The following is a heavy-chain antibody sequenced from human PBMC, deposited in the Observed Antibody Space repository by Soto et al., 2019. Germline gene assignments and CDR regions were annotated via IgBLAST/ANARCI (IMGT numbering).Heavy chain of an antibody. CDR2: ISYDGSNK. Sequence: QVQLVESGGGVVQPGRSLRLSCAASGFTFSSYAMHWVRQAPGKGLEWVAVISYDGSNKYYADSVKGRFTISRDNSKNTLYLQMNSLRAEDTAVYYCARFPNLSYCISTSCYEDYWGQGTLVTVSS. V-gene: IGHV3-30-3*01. J-gene: IGHJ4*02. CDR1: GFTFSSYA. CDR3: ARFPNLSYCISTSCYEDY. D-gene: IGHD2-2*01.